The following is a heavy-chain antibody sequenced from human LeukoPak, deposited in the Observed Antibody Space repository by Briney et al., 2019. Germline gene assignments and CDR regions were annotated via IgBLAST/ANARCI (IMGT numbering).Heavy chain of an antibody. D-gene: IGHD3-22*01. Sequence: ASVKVSCRASGYTFTSYGISWVRQAPGQGLEWMGWISAYNGITNYAQKLQGRVTMTTDTSTSTAYMELRSLRSDDTAVYYCARGYYYDSSGYSDYWGQGTLVTVSS. CDR1: GYTFTSYG. CDR3: ARGYYYDSSGYSDY. CDR2: ISAYNGIT. V-gene: IGHV1-18*01. J-gene: IGHJ4*02.